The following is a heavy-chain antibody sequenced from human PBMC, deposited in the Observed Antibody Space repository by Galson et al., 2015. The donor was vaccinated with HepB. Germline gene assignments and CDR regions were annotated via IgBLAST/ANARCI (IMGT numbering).Heavy chain of an antibody. J-gene: IGHJ6*02. D-gene: IGHD6-19*01. V-gene: IGHV3-21*01. CDR2: ISSSSSYI. Sequence: SLRLSCAASGFTFSSYSMNWVRQAPGKGLEWVSSISSSSSYIYYADSVKDRFTISRDNAKNSLYLQMNSLRAEDTAVYYCARDLKPIRFGSSGWYGGGLFFYYYYGMDVWGQGTTVTVSS. CDR1: GFTFSSYS. CDR3: ARDLKPIRFGSSGWYGGGLFFYYYYGMDV.